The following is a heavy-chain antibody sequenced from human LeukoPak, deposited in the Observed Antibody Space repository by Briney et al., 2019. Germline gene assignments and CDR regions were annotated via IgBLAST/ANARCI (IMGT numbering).Heavy chain of an antibody. CDR3: ARGGNVLRYFDSFMDV. Sequence: ASVKVSCKASGYTFTSYDINWVRQATGQGLERMGWMNPNSGNTGYAQKFQGRVTMTRNTSISTAYMELSSLRSEDTAVYYCARGGNVLRYFDSFMDVWGQGTTVTVSS. CDR2: MNPNSGNT. J-gene: IGHJ6*02. CDR1: GYTFTSYD. V-gene: IGHV1-8*01. D-gene: IGHD3-9*01.